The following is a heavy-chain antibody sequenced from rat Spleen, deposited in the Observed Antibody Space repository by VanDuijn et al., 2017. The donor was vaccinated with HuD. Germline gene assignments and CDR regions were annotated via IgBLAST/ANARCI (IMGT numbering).Heavy chain of an antibody. CDR3: TRDHSYWGSYYPGGFAY. Sequence: VQLQESGPGLVQPSQTLSLTCTVAGFSLTRYNVHWVRQPPGKGLEWMGVIWNTGGTRYNSTLKSRLSVSRDTSKSQVFLKMNSLQTEDTALYFCTRDHSYWGSYYPGGFAYWGQGTLVTVSS. V-gene: IGHV2-41*01. CDR1: GFSLTRYN. J-gene: IGHJ3*01. D-gene: IGHD1-12*02. CDR2: IWNTGGT.